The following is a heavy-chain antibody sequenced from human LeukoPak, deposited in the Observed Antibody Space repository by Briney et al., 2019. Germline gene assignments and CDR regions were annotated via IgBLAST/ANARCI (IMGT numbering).Heavy chain of an antibody. V-gene: IGHV1-69*04. CDR2: IIPILGIA. J-gene: IGHJ6*02. CDR1: GGTFSSYA. D-gene: IGHD1-26*01. Sequence: GASVKVSCKASGGTFSSYAISWVRQAPGQGLEWMGRIIPILGIANYAQKFQGRVTITADESTSTAYMELSSLRSEDTAVYYCASYFLVDYYGMDVWGQGTTVTVSS. CDR3: ASYFLVDYYGMDV.